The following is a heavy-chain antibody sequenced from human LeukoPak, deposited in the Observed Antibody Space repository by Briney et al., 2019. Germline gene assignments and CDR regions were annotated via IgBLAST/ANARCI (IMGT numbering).Heavy chain of an antibody. CDR2: ISGSGGST. D-gene: IGHD6-19*01. CDR3: AKDPRVAAFSDAFDI. V-gene: IGHV3-23*01. Sequence: PGGSLRLSCAASGFTFSSYAMSWVRQAPGKGLQRVSAISGSGGSTYYADSVKGRFTISRDNSKNTLYLQMNSLRAEDTAVYYCAKDPRVAAFSDAFDIWGQGTMVTVSS. CDR1: GFTFSSYA. J-gene: IGHJ3*02.